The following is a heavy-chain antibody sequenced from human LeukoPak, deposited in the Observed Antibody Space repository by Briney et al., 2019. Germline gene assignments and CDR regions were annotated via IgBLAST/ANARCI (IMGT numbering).Heavy chain of an antibody. J-gene: IGHJ6*02. CDR1: GFTFSSYA. CDR3: AKRVTSGGPYYYGMDV. Sequence: GGSLRLSCAASGFTFSSYAMHWVRQAPGKGLEWEAVISYDGSNKYYADSVKGRFTISRDNSKNTLYLQMNSLRAEDTAVYYCAKRVTSGGPYYYGMDVWGQGTTVTVSS. CDR2: ISYDGSNK. D-gene: IGHD4-23*01. V-gene: IGHV3-30-3*02.